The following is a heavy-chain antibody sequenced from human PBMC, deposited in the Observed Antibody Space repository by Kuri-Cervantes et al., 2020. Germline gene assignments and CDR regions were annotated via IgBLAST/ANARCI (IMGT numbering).Heavy chain of an antibody. V-gene: IGHV4-4*02. J-gene: IGHJ4*02. CDR2: IYHSGST. CDR3: ARASLGYCSSTSCSPFDY. Sequence: SFAVSGGSISSSNWWSWVRQPPGKGLEWIGEIYHSGSTNYNPSLKSRVTISVDKSKNQFSLKLSSVTAADTAVYYCARASLGYCSSTSCSPFDYWGQGTLVTVSS. CDR1: GGSISSSNW. D-gene: IGHD2-2*01.